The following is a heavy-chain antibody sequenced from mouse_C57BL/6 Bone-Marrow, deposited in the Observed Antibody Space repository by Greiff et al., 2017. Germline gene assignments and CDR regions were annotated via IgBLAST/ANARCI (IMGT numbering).Heavy chain of an antibody. D-gene: IGHD2-5*01. J-gene: IGHJ4*01. Sequence: EVKLLESGPGLVKPSQTVFLTCTVTGISITTGNYRWSWIRQFPGNKLEWIGYIYYSGTITYNPSLTSRTTITRDTPKNQFFLEMNSLTAEDTATDYCARGDYSNYYAMDYWGQGTSVTVSS. CDR3: ARGDYSNYYAMDY. CDR2: IYYSGTI. V-gene: IGHV3-5*01. CDR1: GISITTGNYR.